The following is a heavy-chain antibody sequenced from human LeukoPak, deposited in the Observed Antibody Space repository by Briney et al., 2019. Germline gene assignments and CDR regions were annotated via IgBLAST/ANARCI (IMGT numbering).Heavy chain of an antibody. J-gene: IGHJ4*02. CDR1: GFTFDDYA. D-gene: IGHD3-22*01. CDR2: ISGSGGST. Sequence: GGSLRLSCAASGFTFDDYAMHWVRQAPGKGLEWVSAISGSGGSTYYADSVKGRFTISRDNSKNTLYLQMNSLRAEDTAVYYCASPSYYDSSGYDDWGQGTLVTVSS. V-gene: IGHV3-23*01. CDR3: ASPSYYDSSGYDD.